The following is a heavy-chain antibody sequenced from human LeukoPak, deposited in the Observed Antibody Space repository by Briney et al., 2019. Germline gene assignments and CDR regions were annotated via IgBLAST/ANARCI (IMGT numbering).Heavy chain of an antibody. V-gene: IGHV3-53*01. CDR3: ASHSSSWYGFDY. D-gene: IGHD6-13*01. CDR2: IYSGGST. J-gene: IGHJ4*02. Sequence: GGSLRLSCAASGFTVSSNYMSWVRQAPGKGLEWVSVIYSGGSTYYADSVKGRFTISRDNSKNTLYLQMNSLRAEDTAVYYCASHSSSWYGFDYWGQGTLVTVSS. CDR1: GFTVSSNY.